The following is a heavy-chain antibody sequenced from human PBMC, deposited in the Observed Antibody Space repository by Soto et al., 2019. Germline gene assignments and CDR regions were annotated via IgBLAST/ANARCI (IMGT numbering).Heavy chain of an antibody. CDR1: GYTFTSYG. CDR2: ISAYNGNT. V-gene: IGHV1-18*01. D-gene: IGHD2-15*01. J-gene: IGHJ5*02. CDR3: ARVVRALGPWFDP. Sequence: QVQLVQSGAEVKKPGASVKVSCKASGYTFTSYGISWVRQAPGQGLEWRGRISAYNGNTNYAQKRQGRVTMTTDTPTSTAYTELRSLRSDVTAVYYCARVVRALGPWFDPWGQGTLVTVSS.